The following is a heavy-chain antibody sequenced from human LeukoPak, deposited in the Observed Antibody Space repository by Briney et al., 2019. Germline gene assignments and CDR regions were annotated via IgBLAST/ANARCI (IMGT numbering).Heavy chain of an antibody. J-gene: IGHJ4*02. D-gene: IGHD3/OR15-3a*01. CDR3: ARGRGDISARPFFDCR. CDR1: GFTFSNTW. Sequence: PGGSLRLSCAASGFTFSNTWMNWVRQAPGKGLEYVSGISRNGETTYYGESVKGRFTISRDNSKDTVHLQMGSLRSEDSGVYYCARGRGDISARPFFDCRGGQGSLVTVSS. V-gene: IGHV3-64*02. CDR2: ISRNGETT.